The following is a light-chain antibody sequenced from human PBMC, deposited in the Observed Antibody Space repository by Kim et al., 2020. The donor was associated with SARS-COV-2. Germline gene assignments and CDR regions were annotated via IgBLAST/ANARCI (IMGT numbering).Light chain of an antibody. CDR1: QDISTH. V-gene: IGKV1-33*01. CDR3: QHYDDRPPFT. Sequence: DIQLTQSPSSLSASIGDRVTITCQASQDISTHLNWYQQKPGKAAELLISDASTLEYGVPSRFSGSGSGTDFTFTISRLQPEDIASYYCQHYDDRPPFTFGPGTKVDIK. CDR2: DAS. J-gene: IGKJ3*01.